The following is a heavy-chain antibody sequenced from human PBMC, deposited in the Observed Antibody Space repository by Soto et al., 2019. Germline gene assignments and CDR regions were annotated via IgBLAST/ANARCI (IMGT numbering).Heavy chain of an antibody. CDR2: IYYSGTT. V-gene: IGHV4-31*03. D-gene: IGHD6-19*01. J-gene: IGHJ4*02. CDR3: ARVAVAGTCFDS. CDR1: GGSVSSGVYY. Sequence: QVQLQESGPGLVKPSQTLSLSCTVSGGSVSSGVYYWSWIRQHPGKGLEWIGYIYYSGTTYYNPSLKSRLIISVETSKNQFSLTLSSATAADTAVYYCARVAVAGTCFDSWGQGALVTVSS.